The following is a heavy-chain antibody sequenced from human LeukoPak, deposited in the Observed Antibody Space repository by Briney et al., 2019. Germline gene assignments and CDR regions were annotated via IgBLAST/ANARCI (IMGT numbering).Heavy chain of an antibody. J-gene: IGHJ4*02. Sequence: SVNVSCKASGGTFSSYAISWVRQAPGQGLEWMGGIIPIFGTANYAQKFQGRVTITADESTSTAYMELSSLRSEDTAVYYCARGRYSSSWSYFDYWGQGTLVTVSS. V-gene: IGHV1-69*13. D-gene: IGHD6-13*01. CDR1: GGTFSSYA. CDR2: IIPIFGTA. CDR3: ARGRYSSSWSYFDY.